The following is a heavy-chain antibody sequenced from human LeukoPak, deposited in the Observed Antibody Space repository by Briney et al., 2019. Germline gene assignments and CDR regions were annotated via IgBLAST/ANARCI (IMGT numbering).Heavy chain of an antibody. CDR2: IKSKTDGGTT. Sequence: GGSLRLSCAASGFTFSNAWMSWVRQAPGKGLEWVGRIKSKTDGGTTDYAAPVKGRFTISRDDSTNTLYLQMNSLKTEDTAVYYCTTERYDFWSGTDFDYWGQGTLVTVSS. CDR1: GFTFSNAW. CDR3: TTERYDFWSGTDFDY. V-gene: IGHV3-15*01. D-gene: IGHD3-3*01. J-gene: IGHJ4*02.